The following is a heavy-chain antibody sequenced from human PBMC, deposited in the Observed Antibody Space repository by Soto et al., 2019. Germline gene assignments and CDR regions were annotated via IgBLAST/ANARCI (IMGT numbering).Heavy chain of an antibody. D-gene: IGHD2-21*01. V-gene: IGHV4-59*08. Sequence: SETLSLTCTVSGGSISTYYWSWIRQPPGKGLEWIGYIYYSGSTNYNPSLKSRVTISVDTSKKQFSLKLSSVTAADTAVYYCARLACGGDCYSDYWGQETLVTVSS. CDR2: IYYSGST. CDR3: ARLACGGDCYSDY. J-gene: IGHJ4*02. CDR1: GGSISTYY.